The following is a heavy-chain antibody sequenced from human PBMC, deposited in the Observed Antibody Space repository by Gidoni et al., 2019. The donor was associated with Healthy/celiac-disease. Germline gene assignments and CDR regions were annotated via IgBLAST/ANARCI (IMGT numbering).Heavy chain of an antibody. CDR2: ISGSGGST. D-gene: IGHD3-22*01. CDR3: AKGQTYYYEDNGSVDAFDI. J-gene: IGHJ3*02. CDR1: GFPFSSYA. Sequence: EVQLLESGVGLVQPGWSLRLSCAASGFPFSSYAMSWVRQAPGKGLEWVSAISGSGGSTYYADSVKGRFTISRDNSKNTLYLQMNSLRAEDTAVYYCAKGQTYYYEDNGSVDAFDIWGQGTMVTVSS. V-gene: IGHV3-23*01.